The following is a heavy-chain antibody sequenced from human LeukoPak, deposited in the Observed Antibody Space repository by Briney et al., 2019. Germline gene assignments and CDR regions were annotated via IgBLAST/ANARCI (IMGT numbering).Heavy chain of an antibody. J-gene: IGHJ4*02. CDR2: ISPDGSET. V-gene: IGHV3-74*01. CDR1: GFSFSNFW. D-gene: IGHD7-27*01. CDR3: ARDMWGSFDY. Sequence: GGSLRLSCAASGFSFSNFWMHWGRQAPGEGLVWVSRISPDGSETTYADSVKGRFTISRDNAKKTLYLQLSSLRAEDTAVYYCARDMWGSFDYWGQGALVTVSS.